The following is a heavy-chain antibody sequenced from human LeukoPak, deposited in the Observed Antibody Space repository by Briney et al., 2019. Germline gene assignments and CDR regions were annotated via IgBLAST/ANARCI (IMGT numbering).Heavy chain of an antibody. CDR2: IYYSGNT. J-gene: IGHJ4*02. D-gene: IGHD5-24*01. V-gene: IGHV4-39*01. CDR1: GGSISNSNYY. Sequence: KPSETLSLTCTVSGGSISNSNYYWGWVRQPPGKGLEWIGTIYYSGNTYYTPSLKSRVTISVDTSKNQFSLRLSSVTAADTAVYFCMRYEEEDGYNAKPFDFWGQGTLVTVSS. CDR3: MRYEEEDGYNAKPFDF.